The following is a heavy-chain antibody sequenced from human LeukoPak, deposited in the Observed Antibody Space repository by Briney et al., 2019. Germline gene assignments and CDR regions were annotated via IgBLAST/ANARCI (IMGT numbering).Heavy chain of an antibody. CDR3: ARVEQWLASYGMDV. Sequence: ASVKVSCKASQYSFSDYAIHWVRQAPGQRLEWMGWIDAGNGRTKYSQSFQGRLTIIRDTSATTAYMELSGLTSEDTATYYCARVEQWLASYGMDVWGQGTTVTVSS. J-gene: IGHJ6*02. CDR1: QYSFSDYA. CDR2: IDAGNGRT. D-gene: IGHD6-19*01. V-gene: IGHV1-3*01.